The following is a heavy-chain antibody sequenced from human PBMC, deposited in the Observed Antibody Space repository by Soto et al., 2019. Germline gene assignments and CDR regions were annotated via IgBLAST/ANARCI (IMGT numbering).Heavy chain of an antibody. D-gene: IGHD6-13*01. J-gene: IGHJ6*02. V-gene: IGHV1-46*01. Sequence: ASVKVSCKASGFSFSDYFMHWVRQAPGRGLEWMGIINPSGDSTSYAQKFQGRVTMTRDTSTSTVYMELSSLRSEDTAVYYCARSSARPIAAAGTGVYYYYGMDVWGQGTKVTVS. CDR1: GFSFSDYF. CDR3: ARSSARPIAAAGTGVYYYYGMDV. CDR2: INPSGDST.